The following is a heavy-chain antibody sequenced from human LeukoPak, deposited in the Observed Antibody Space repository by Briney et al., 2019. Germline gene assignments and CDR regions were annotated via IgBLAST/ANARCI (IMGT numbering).Heavy chain of an antibody. CDR1: GYNFTNYW. D-gene: IGHD3-10*01. V-gene: IGHV5-51*01. CDR2: IYPGDSDT. J-gene: IGHJ5*02. Sequence: GESLKTSCKGSGYNFTNYWIGWARQMPGKGLEWVGIIYPGDSDTRYSPAFQGQVTISADKSISTAYLQWNSLKASDTAMYYCARHYGSGNPWVDPWGQGTLVTVSS. CDR3: ARHYGSGNPWVDP.